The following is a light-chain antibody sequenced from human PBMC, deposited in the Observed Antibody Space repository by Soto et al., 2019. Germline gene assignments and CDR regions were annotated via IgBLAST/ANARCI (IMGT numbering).Light chain of an antibody. V-gene: IGKV3-11*01. CDR3: QQRRNWPLT. CDR2: NAS. J-gene: IGKJ4*01. Sequence: EIVLTQSPATLSVSPGERATLSCRASQSVIRCLAWYQQKPGQAPRLLILNASTRATGIPPRFSGSGSGTDFTLTISRLEPEDFAVYYCQQRRNWPLTFGGGTKVDIK. CDR1: QSVIRC.